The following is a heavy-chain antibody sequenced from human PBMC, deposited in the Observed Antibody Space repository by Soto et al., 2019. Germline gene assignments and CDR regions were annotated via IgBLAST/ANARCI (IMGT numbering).Heavy chain of an antibody. V-gene: IGHV4-30-4*01. CDR3: ASAQTTVVSAIYFDY. CDR1: GGSISSGDYY. CDR2: IYYSGST. Sequence: SETLSLTCTVSGGSISSGDYYWSWIRQPPGKGLEWIGYIYYSGSTYYNPSLKSRVTISVDTSKNQFSLKLSSVTAADTAVYYCASAQTTVVSAIYFDYWGQGTLVTVSS. D-gene: IGHD4-17*01. J-gene: IGHJ4*02.